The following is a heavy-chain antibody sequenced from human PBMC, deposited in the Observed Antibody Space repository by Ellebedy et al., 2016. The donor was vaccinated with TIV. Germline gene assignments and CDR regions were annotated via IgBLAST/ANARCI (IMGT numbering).Heavy chain of an antibody. CDR3: ATYNGGNESFGL. CDR2: IDLRDSTA. D-gene: IGHD4-23*01. Sequence: GESLKISCEESGHTFSHDWIAWVRQMPGKGHDWMGIIDLRDSTATYNPSFQGQVTISADKSITTAYLQWNSLRSSDTAIYYCATYNGGNESFGLWGQGTLVTVSS. J-gene: IGHJ4*02. CDR1: GHTFSHDW. V-gene: IGHV5-51*01.